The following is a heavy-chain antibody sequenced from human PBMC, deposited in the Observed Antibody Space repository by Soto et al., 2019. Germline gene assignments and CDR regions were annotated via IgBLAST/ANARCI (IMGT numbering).Heavy chain of an antibody. D-gene: IGHD5-12*01. CDR1: GFTFSSSC. V-gene: IGHV3-33*01. CDR2: IWYDGSNK. CDR3: ARVPLPNTLYDSPSGGAFDI. Sequence: GGSLRLSCAASGFTFSSSCMHSASQAPGEGIERVAVIWYDGSNKYYADSVKGRFTISRDNSKNTLYLQMNSLRAEDTAVYYCARVPLPNTLYDSPSGGAFDIWGQGTMVTVSS. J-gene: IGHJ3*02.